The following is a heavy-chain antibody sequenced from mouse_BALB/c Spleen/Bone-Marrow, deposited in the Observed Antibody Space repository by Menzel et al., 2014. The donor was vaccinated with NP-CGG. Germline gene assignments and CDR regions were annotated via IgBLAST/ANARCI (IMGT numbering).Heavy chain of an antibody. CDR3: ARYFCGSLYAMDY. J-gene: IGHJ4*01. CDR1: GFSLTSYG. V-gene: IGHV2-9*02. D-gene: IGHD1-1*01. Sequence: VKLMESGPGLVAPSQSLSITCTVSGFSLTSYGVNWVRQTPGKGLEWLGVIWAGGSTNYNSALMTRQSISKDNSKSHVFLKMNSLQTDDTAMYNCARYFCGSLYAMDYWGQGTSVTVS. CDR2: IWAGGST.